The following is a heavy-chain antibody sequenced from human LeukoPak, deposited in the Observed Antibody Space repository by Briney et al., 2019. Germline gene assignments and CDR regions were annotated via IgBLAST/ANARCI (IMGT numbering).Heavy chain of an antibody. D-gene: IGHD1-1*01. J-gene: IGHJ4*01. CDR3: ARSELNDYFKY. CDR1: GYSISSGYD. Sequence: SETLSLTCTVSGYSISSGYDWGWIRPSPGKGLEWIGSISQSGNSYDNPSLKGRVTISVDTSKNLFFLRLSSVTAADTAVYFCARSELNDYFKYWGHGTLVTVSS. CDR2: ISQSGNS. V-gene: IGHV4-38-2*02.